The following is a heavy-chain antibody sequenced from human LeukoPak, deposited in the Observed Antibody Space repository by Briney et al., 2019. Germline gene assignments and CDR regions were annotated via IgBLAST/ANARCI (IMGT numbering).Heavy chain of an antibody. CDR3: ARASIAARSYYYYYMDV. V-gene: IGHV3-20*04. J-gene: IGHJ6*03. CDR1: GFTFSDYY. Sequence: GGSLRLSCAASGFTFSDYYMSWIRQAPGKGLEWVSGINWNGGSTVYADSVKGRFTISRDNAKNSLYLQMNSLRAEDTALYYCARASIAARSYYYYYMDVWGKGTTVTVSS. D-gene: IGHD6-6*01. CDR2: INWNGGST.